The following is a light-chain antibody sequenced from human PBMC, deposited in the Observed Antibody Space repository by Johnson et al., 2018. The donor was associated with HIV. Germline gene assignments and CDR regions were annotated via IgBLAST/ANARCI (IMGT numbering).Light chain of an antibody. Sequence: QSMLTQPPSVSAAPGQKVTISCSGSSSNIGNNYVSWFQQLPGTAPKLLICENDKRPSGIPDRFSGSKSGTSATLGITGLQTGDEADYYCGTWDSSLSQGVFGTGTKVTVL. CDR3: GTWDSSLSQGV. CDR2: END. V-gene: IGLV1-51*02. J-gene: IGLJ1*01. CDR1: SSNIGNNY.